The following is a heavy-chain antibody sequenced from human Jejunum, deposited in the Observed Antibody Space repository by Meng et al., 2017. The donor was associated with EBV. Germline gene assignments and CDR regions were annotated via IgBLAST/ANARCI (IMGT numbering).Heavy chain of an antibody. D-gene: IGHD2-21*01. J-gene: IGHJ4*02. CDR1: GYTFTDYS. Sequence: QVQLVQSEAEVKKPGASVKVSCKASGYTFTDYSIHWVRQAPGQGLEWMGRIHPKSGDTSYAQTSQGRVTMTRDTSISTAYMELSSLRSDDTAIYYCARSYRDYWGQGTLGTVSS. CDR2: IHPKSGDT. V-gene: IGHV1-2*06. CDR3: ARSYRDY.